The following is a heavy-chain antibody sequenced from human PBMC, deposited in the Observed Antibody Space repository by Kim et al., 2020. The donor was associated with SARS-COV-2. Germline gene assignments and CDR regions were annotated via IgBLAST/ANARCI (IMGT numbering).Heavy chain of an antibody. D-gene: IGHD6-19*01. CDR1: GGSISSSSYY. V-gene: IGHV4-39*07. Sequence: SETLSLTCTVSGGSISSSSYYWGWIRQPPGKGLEWIGSIYYSGSTYYNPSLKSRVTISVDTSKNQFSLKLSSVTAADTAVYYCATGTSGWYKRKGLDYWGQGTLVTVSS. CDR3: ATGTSGWYKRKGLDY. J-gene: IGHJ4*02. CDR2: IYYSGST.